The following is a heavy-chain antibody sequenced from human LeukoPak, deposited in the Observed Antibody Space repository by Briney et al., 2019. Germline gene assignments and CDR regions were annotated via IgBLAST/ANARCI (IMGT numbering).Heavy chain of an antibody. Sequence: SETLSLTCTVSGDSISSSTYSTTYYWGWIRQPPGKGLEWIGSITYSGTTHYNASLKSRVTISVDTSKNQFSLKLRSVTAADTAVYYCATTRNRAWSGYYKVDYWGQGTLVTVSS. D-gene: IGHD3-3*01. CDR3: ATTRNRAWSGYYKVDY. V-gene: IGHV4-39*07. J-gene: IGHJ4*02. CDR2: ITYSGTT. CDR1: GDSISSSTYSTTYY.